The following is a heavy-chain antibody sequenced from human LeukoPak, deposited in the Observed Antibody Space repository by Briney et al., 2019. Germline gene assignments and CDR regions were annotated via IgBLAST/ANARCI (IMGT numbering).Heavy chain of an antibody. CDR3: ARGGGSVLLWFGELSA. CDR2: INHSGST. Sequence: PSETLSLTCAVYGGSFSGYYWSWIRQPPGKGLEWIGEINHSGSTNYNPSLKSRVTISVDTSKNQFSLKLSSVTAADTAVYYCARGGGSVLLWFGELSAWGQETLVTVSS. D-gene: IGHD3-10*01. CDR1: GGSFSGYY. V-gene: IGHV4-34*01. J-gene: IGHJ5*02.